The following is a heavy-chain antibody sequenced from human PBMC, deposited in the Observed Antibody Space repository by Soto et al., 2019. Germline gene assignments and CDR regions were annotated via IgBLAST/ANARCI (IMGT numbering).Heavy chain of an antibody. D-gene: IGHD6-13*01. Sequence: PSETLSLTCTVSGGSISSGDYYWSWIRQPPGKGLEWIGYIYYSGSTYYNPSLKSRVTISVDTSKNQFSLKLSSVTAADTAVYYCHSSSWYFRYYYYYMDVWGKGTTVTVSS. CDR1: GGSISSGDYY. CDR2: IYYSGST. V-gene: IGHV4-30-4*01. J-gene: IGHJ6*03. CDR3: HSSSWYFRYYYYYMDV.